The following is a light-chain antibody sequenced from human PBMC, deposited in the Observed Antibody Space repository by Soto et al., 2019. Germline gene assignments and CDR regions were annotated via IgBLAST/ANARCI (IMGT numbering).Light chain of an antibody. Sequence: EIVMTQSPDLLSVSPGESATLSCTASQSVSSNLAWYQQKPGQAPRLLIYGASSRATGIPDRFSGSGSGTDFTLTIPRLEPEDVAVYYCLQYGSSVWTFGQGTKVDIK. V-gene: IGKV3-20*01. CDR1: QSVSSN. J-gene: IGKJ1*01. CDR3: LQYGSSVWT. CDR2: GAS.